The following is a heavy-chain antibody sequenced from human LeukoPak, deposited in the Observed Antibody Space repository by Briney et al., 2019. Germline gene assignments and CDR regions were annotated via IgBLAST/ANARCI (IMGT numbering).Heavy chain of an antibody. Sequence: SETLSLTCAVYGGSFSGYYWSWIRQPPGKGLEWIGESNHSGSTNYNPSLKIRVTISVDTSKNQFSPKLSSVTAADTAVYYCAGHEGPYSYGDYWGQGTLVTVSS. CDR1: GGSFSGYY. D-gene: IGHD5-18*01. J-gene: IGHJ4*02. V-gene: IGHV4-34*01. CDR3: AGHEGPYSYGDY. CDR2: SNHSGST.